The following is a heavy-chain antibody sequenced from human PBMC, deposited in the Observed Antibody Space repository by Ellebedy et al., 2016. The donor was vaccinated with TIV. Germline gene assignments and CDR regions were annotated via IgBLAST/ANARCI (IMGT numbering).Heavy chain of an antibody. Sequence: SETLSLTXSVSGGSISSSSYYWGWIRQPPGKGLEWIGSIYYSGSTYYNPSLKSRVTISVDTSKNQFSLKLSSVTAADTAVYYCARNPGVSVASYYFDYWGQGTLVTVSS. CDR1: GGSISSSSYY. D-gene: IGHD2-8*01. J-gene: IGHJ4*02. V-gene: IGHV4-39*07. CDR3: ARNPGVSVASYYFDY. CDR2: IYYSGST.